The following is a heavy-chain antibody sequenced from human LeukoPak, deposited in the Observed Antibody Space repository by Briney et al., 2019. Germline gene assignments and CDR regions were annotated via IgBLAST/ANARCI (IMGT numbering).Heavy chain of an antibody. D-gene: IGHD1-1*01. V-gene: IGHV3-23*01. J-gene: IGHJ4*02. CDR2: ISVVGVIT. CDR3: AKDSPTQLDDY. Sequence: GGSLRLSCAAPGFTFRSYAMRWVRQTLGKRLECVSRISVVGVITYYVDSVKGRFTVFRDNSRDTLFLQMNSVRAEDTAVYFCAKDSPTQLDDYWGRGTLVTVSS. CDR1: GFTFRSYA.